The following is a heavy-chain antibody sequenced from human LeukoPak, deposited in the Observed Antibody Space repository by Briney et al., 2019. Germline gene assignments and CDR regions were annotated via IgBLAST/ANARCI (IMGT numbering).Heavy chain of an antibody. D-gene: IGHD3-16*01. Sequence: GGSLRLSCAASGFTFSSYSVNWVRQAPGEGLEWVSSISSSSSYIYYADSVKGRFTISRDNAKNSLYLQMNSLRAEDTAVYYCARLGDGGAWSDWGQGTLVTVSS. CDR3: ARLGDGGAWSD. J-gene: IGHJ4*02. V-gene: IGHV3-21*01. CDR1: GFTFSSYS. CDR2: ISSSSSYI.